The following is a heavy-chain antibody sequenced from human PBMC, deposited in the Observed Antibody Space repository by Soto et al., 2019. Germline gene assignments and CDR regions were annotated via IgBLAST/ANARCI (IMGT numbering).Heavy chain of an antibody. Sequence: PGESMKISCKGSGDSFTSYWISWVRQMPGKGLEWMGRIDPSDSYTNYSPSFQGHVTISADKSISTAYLQWSSLKASDTAMYYCARDLGYCSGGSCYSDYYYGMDVWGQGTTVTVSS. J-gene: IGHJ6*02. CDR1: GDSFTSYW. V-gene: IGHV5-10-1*01. CDR2: IDPSDSYT. CDR3: ARDLGYCSGGSCYSDYYYGMDV. D-gene: IGHD2-15*01.